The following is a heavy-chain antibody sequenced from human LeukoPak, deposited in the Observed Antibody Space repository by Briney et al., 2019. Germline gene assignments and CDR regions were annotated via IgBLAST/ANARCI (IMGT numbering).Heavy chain of an antibody. CDR1: GYTFTSYG. CDR3: ARENYYDSSGGFDY. V-gene: IGHV1-8*02. J-gene: IGHJ4*02. Sequence: ASVKVSCKASGYTFTSYGINWVRQATGQGLEWMGWMNPNTGNTGYAQKFQGRVTMTRDTSTSTVYMELSSLRSEDTAVYYCARENYYDSSGGFDYWGQGTLVTVSS. CDR2: MNPNTGNT. D-gene: IGHD3-22*01.